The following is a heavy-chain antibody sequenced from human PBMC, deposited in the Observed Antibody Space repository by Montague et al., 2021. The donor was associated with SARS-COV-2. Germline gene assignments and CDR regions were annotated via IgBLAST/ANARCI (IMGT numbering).Heavy chain of an antibody. D-gene: IGHD5-12*01. Sequence: TLSLTCTVSGGSISSDSYYWSWIRQPAGKGLEWIGRVYTTGSTNYNPSLKSRVTISGDTSRNQFSLRLTSVTAADTAMYYCARAEIYGGYAFAYFDFWGQGVLVTVSS. CDR1: GGSISSDSYY. CDR3: ARAEIYGGYAFAYFDF. CDR2: VYTTGST. J-gene: IGHJ4*02. V-gene: IGHV4-61*02.